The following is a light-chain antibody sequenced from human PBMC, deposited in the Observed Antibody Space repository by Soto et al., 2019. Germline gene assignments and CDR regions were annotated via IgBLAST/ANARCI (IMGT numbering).Light chain of an antibody. CDR1: QSVSSN. Sequence: EIVMTQSPATLSVSPGERATLSCRASQSVSSNLAWYQQKPGQAPRLLIYGASTRATGIPARFSGSGSGTEFTLTISSLQSEDFAVYYCQRYNNWPPLTVGGGTKVEIK. CDR2: GAS. V-gene: IGKV3-15*01. J-gene: IGKJ4*01. CDR3: QRYNNWPPLT.